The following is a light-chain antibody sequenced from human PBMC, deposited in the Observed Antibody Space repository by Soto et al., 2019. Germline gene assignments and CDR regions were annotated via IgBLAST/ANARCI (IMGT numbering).Light chain of an antibody. Sequence: DIHLTQSPSLLSASVGDRVTITCRASQGISQYVAWYQQKPGKAPKLLIYAATVLQGGVPSRFSGGGSGTDFTLTINSLEPEDFATYYCQQSYSTSWTFGRGTKVEVK. CDR1: QGISQY. CDR2: AAT. J-gene: IGKJ1*01. CDR3: QQSYSTSWT. V-gene: IGKV1-39*01.